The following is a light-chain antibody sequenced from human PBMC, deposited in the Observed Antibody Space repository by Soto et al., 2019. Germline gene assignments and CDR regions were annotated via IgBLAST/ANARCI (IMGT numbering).Light chain of an antibody. J-gene: IGLJ3*02. V-gene: IGLV1-40*01. CDR1: SSNIGAGYD. CDR3: QSSGCSLSGWV. CDR2: GNS. Sequence: QSVLTQPPSVSGAPGQRVTISCTGSSSNIGAGYDVHWYQQLPGTAPKLLIYGNSNRPSGVPDRFSGSKSGTSASLAITGLQAEHEADYYCQSSGCSLSGWVFGGGTKLTVL.